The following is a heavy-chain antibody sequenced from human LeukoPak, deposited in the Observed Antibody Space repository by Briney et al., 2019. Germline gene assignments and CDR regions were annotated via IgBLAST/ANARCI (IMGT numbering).Heavy chain of an antibody. D-gene: IGHD2-2*03. Sequence: PSETLSLTCTVSGGSISSSSYYWGWIRQPPGKGLEWIGSIYYSGSTYYNPSLKSRVTISVDTSKNQFSLKLSSVTAADTAVYYCARHVDIVVVLAAMFHGWGQGTLVTVYS. CDR2: IYYSGST. J-gene: IGHJ4*02. V-gene: IGHV4-39*01. CDR1: GGSISSSSYY. CDR3: ARHVDIVVVLAAMFHG.